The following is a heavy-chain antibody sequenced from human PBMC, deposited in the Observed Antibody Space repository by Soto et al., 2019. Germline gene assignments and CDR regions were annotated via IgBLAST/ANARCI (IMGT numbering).Heavy chain of an antibody. CDR3: AIPIYGDYYDYGTDV. CDR2: IDPSDSYT. J-gene: IGHJ6*02. Sequence: PGESLKISCKGSGYSFTSYWISWVRQMPGKGLEWMGRIDPSDSYTNYSPSFQGHVTISADKSISTAYLQWSSLKASDTAMYYCAIPIYGDYYDYGTDVWRQGTTVTVSS. D-gene: IGHD4-17*01. V-gene: IGHV5-10-1*01. CDR1: GYSFTSYW.